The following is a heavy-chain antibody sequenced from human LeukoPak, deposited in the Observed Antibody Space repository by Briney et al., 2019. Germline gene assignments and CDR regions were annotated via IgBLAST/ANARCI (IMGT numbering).Heavy chain of an antibody. CDR3: ARGPNTSYWFDP. V-gene: IGHV1-2*02. Sequence: ASVKVSCKASGYTFTGSYIHWVRQAPGQGLEWMGWINPISGGTNYAQNFQGRVTMTRDTSITTTYIELSRLTSDDTAVYYCARGPNTSYWFDPWGQGTLVTVSS. CDR2: INPISGGT. D-gene: IGHD2/OR15-2a*01. J-gene: IGHJ5*02. CDR1: GYTFTGSY.